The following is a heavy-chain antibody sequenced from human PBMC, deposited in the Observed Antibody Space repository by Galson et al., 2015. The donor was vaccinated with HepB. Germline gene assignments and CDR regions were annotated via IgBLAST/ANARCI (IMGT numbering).Heavy chain of an antibody. D-gene: IGHD3-22*01. Sequence: ETLSLTCAVSGGSISSANWWSWVQQPPGKGLEWVGEIYHTGNINYNPSLKTRLTISVDKSKNQFSLKLTSVTAADMAVYYCARDWGNSGYGWYSDIWGRGTLVTVSS. CDR2: IYHTGNI. V-gene: IGHV4-4*02. CDR1: GGSISSANW. J-gene: IGHJ2*01. CDR3: ARDWGNSGYGWYSDI.